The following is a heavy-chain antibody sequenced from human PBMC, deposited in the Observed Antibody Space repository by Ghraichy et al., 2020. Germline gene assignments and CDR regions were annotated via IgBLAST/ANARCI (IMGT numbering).Heavy chain of an antibody. D-gene: IGHD4-11*01. V-gene: IGHV4-4*02. Sequence: SETLSLTCAVSGGSISSSNWWSWVRHPPGKRLEWIGVIYHSGSTNYNPSLKSRVTISVDTSKNQFSLHLSAVTAADTAVYFCANGAVTPRGNWFDPWGQGTLVTVSS. J-gene: IGHJ5*02. CDR3: ANGAVTPRGNWFDP. CDR2: IYHSGST. CDR1: GGSISSSNW.